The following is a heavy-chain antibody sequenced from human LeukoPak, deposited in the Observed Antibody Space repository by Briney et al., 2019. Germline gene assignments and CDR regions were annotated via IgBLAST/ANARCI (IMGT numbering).Heavy chain of an antibody. J-gene: IGHJ5*02. CDR2: IIPILGIA. CDR1: GGTFSSYA. CDR3: ARSYDILQSNWFVP. V-gene: IGHV1-69*04. Sequence: GASVKVSCKASGGTFSSYAISWVRQAPGQGLEWMGRIIPILGIANYAQKFQGRVTITADKSTSTAYMELSSLRSEDTAVYYCARSYDILQSNWFVPWGQGTLVTVSS. D-gene: IGHD3-9*01.